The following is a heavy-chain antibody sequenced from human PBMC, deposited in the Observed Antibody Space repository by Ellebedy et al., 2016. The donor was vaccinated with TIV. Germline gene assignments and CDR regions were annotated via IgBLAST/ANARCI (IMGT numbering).Heavy chain of an antibody. J-gene: IGHJ4*02. CDR2: IKQDGSEK. CDR3: TRENWYIDY. V-gene: IGHV3-7*04. D-gene: IGHD1-1*01. CDR1: GFTFTTLW. Sequence: GESLKISCAASGFTFTTLWMSWVRQAPGKGLEWVANIKQDGSEKFYVDSVKGRFPISRDNAKNSLYLQMNSLRAEDTAVYYCTRENWYIDYWGQGTLVTVSS.